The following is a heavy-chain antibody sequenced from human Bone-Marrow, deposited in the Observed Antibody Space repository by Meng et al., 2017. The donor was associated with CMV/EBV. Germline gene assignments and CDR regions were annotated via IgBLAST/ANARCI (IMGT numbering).Heavy chain of an antibody. Sequence: GESLKISCAASGFTFSSYSMNWVRQAPGKGLEWVSSISSSSSYIYYADSVKGRLTISRDNAKNSLYLQMNSLRAEDTAVYYCVKDLYGGFFPYGMDVWGQGTTVTVSS. J-gene: IGHJ6*02. CDR1: GFTFSSYS. V-gene: IGHV3-21*01. CDR3: VKDLYGGFFPYGMDV. CDR2: ISSSSSYI. D-gene: IGHD5-12*01.